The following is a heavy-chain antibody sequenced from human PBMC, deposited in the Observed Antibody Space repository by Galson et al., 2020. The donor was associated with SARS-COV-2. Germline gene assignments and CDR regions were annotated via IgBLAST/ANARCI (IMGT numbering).Heavy chain of an antibody. D-gene: IGHD3-10*01. Sequence: SENLSLTCTVSGASISTDGHFWTWVRQPPGKGLEWIGYIYHTGTTYYNPSLKSRLNIAVDRSQNQFSLRLRSVTAADTAVYFCARTSGDVDIWGQGTLVTVSS. CDR1: GASISTDGHF. V-gene: IGHV4-31*03. J-gene: IGHJ3*02. CDR2: IYHTGTT. CDR3: ARTSGDVDI.